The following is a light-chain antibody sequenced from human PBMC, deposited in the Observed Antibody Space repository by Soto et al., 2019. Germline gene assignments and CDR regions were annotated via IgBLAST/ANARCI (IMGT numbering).Light chain of an antibody. CDR2: GAS. CDR3: QQYNNWPRT. CDR1: QSVSSN. V-gene: IGKV3-15*01. J-gene: IGKJ1*01. Sequence: ENVLTQSPATLSVSPGERATLSCRASQSVSSNLAWYQQKPGQAPRLLIYGASTRAAGIPARFSGSGSGTDFTLTISSLQSEDFAVYYCQQYNNWPRTFGQCTKVDIK.